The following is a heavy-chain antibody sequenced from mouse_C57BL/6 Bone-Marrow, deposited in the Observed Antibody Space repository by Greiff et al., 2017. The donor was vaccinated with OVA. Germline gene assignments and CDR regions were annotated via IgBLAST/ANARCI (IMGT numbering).Heavy chain of an antibody. CDR1: GFTFSDYG. Sequence: EVQLVESGGGLVKPGGSLKLSCAASGFTFSDYGMHWVRQAPEKGLEWVAYISSGSSTIYYADTVKGRFTISRDNAKNTLFLQMTSLESEDTAMYYCARLLHYYAMDYWGQGTSVTVSS. CDR3: ARLLHYYAMDY. CDR2: ISSGSSTI. J-gene: IGHJ4*01. V-gene: IGHV5-17*01. D-gene: IGHD1-1*01.